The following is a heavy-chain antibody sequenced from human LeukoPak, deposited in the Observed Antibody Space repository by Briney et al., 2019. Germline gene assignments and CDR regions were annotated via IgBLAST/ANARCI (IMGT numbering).Heavy chain of an antibody. Sequence: GGSLRLSCAASGFTFSSYAMNWVRQAPGKGLEWVSGITANGVSTYYADSVKGRFTISRDNSKTTLYLQMNSLRAEDTAVYYCAKGRSAAVTSALNYWGQGTLVTVSS. V-gene: IGHV3-23*01. CDR1: GFTFSSYA. D-gene: IGHD4-23*01. CDR3: AKGRSAAVTSALNY. J-gene: IGHJ4*02. CDR2: ITANGVST.